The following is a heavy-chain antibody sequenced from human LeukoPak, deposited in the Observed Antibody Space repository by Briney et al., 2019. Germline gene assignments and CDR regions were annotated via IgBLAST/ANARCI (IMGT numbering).Heavy chain of an antibody. CDR1: GYTFASNY. J-gene: IGHJ4*02. CDR3: ARDEEGFDY. CDR2: IYPRDGST. V-gene: IGHV1-46*01. Sequence: ASVKVSCKASGYTFASNYIHWVRHAPGQGLEWMGMIYPRDGSTSYAQKFQGRVTVTRDTSTSTVHMELSGLRSEDTAVYYCARDEEGFDYWGQGTLVTVSS.